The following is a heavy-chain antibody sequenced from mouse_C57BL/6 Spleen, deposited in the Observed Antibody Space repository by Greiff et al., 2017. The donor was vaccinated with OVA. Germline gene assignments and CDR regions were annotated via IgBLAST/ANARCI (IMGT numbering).Heavy chain of an antibody. J-gene: IGHJ2*01. CDR1: GFTFSSYT. V-gene: IGHV5-9*01. D-gene: IGHD2-4*01. CDR3: ASQYYDYLDY. CDR2: ISGGGGKT. Sequence: EVKLVESGGGLVKPGGSLKLSCAASGFTFSSYTMSWVRQTPEKRLEWVATISGGGGKTYYPDSVKGRFTISRDNAKNTLYLQMSSLRSEDTALYYCASQYYDYLDYWGQGTTLTVSS.